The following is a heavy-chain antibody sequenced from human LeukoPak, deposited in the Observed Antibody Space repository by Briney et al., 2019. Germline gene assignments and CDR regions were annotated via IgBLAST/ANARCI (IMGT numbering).Heavy chain of an antibody. D-gene: IGHD3-22*01. V-gene: IGHV4-38-2*02. CDR1: GYSISSGYY. J-gene: IGHJ4*02. CDR2: IYHSGST. Sequence: SETLSLTCTVSGYSISSGYYWGWIRQPPGKGLEWIGSIYHSGSTYYNPSLKSRVTISVDTSKNQFSLKLSSVTAADTAVYYCAVELITMIEQNDYWGQGTLVTVSS. CDR3: AVELITMIEQNDY.